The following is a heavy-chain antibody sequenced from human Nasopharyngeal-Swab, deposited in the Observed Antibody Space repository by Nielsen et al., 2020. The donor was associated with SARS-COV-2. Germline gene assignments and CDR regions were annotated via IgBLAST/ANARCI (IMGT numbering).Heavy chain of an antibody. V-gene: IGHV4-39*01. CDR3: ARCSSYYDILTGYSGRHDAFDI. J-gene: IGHJ3*02. CDR2: IYYSGST. Sequence: SETLSLTCTVSGGSISSSSYYWGWIRQPPGKGLEWIGSIYYSGSTYYNPSLKSRVTISVDTSKNQFPLKLSSVTSADTVVYYCARCSSYYDILTGYSGRHDAFDIWGQGTMVTVSS. D-gene: IGHD3-9*01. CDR1: GGSISSSSYY.